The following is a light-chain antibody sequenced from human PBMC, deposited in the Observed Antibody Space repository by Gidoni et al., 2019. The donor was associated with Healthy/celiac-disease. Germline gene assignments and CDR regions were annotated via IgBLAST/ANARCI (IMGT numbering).Light chain of an antibody. J-gene: IGKJ2*04. Sequence: DIQMTQLPSTLSASVGDRVTITCRASQSISSWLAWYQQKPGKAPKLLIYKASSLESGVPSRFSGSGSGTEFTLTISSLQPDDFATYYCQQYNSYPCSFGQGTKLEIK. CDR2: KAS. V-gene: IGKV1-5*03. CDR3: QQYNSYPCS. CDR1: QSISSW.